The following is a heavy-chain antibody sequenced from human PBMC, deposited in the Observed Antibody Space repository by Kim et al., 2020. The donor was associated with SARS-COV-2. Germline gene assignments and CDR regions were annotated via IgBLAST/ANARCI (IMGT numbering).Heavy chain of an antibody. CDR3: ARAFYDSSGYSVDY. J-gene: IGHJ4*02. CDR2: ISSSSGTI. Sequence: GGSLRLSCAASGFFFSSFSINWVRQAPGKGLEWVSYISSSSGTIHYADSVKGRFTISRDNARNSLYLQMKSLRDEDTAVYYCARAFYDSSGYSVDYWGQG. V-gene: IGHV3-48*02. D-gene: IGHD3-22*01. CDR1: GFFFSSFS.